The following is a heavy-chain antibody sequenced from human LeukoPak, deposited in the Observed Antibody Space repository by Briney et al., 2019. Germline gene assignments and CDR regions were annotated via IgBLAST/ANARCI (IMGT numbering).Heavy chain of an antibody. J-gene: IGHJ4*02. CDR1: GFTFDTYG. Sequence: PGRSLRLSCVTSGFTFDTYGMHWVRQAPGKGLEWVAFIWSDGTTKFYVDSVWGRFTISRDNSKNTVSLQMNNLRVEDTAIYYCAGDPPRSGWAFNYWGQGTLVTVSS. D-gene: IGHD6-19*01. CDR2: IWSDGTTK. V-gene: IGHV3-33*01. CDR3: AGDPPRSGWAFNY.